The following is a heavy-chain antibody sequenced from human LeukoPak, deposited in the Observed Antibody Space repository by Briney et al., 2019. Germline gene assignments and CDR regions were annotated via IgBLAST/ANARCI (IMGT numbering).Heavy chain of an antibody. Sequence: PSETLSLTCAVYGGSFSGYYWSWIRQPPGKGLEWIGEINHSGSTNYNPSLKSRVTISVDTSKNQFSLKLSSVTAADTAVYYCATQPVTTSPPFYWGQGTLVTVSS. CDR3: ATQPVTTSPPFY. CDR2: INHSGST. V-gene: IGHV4-34*01. J-gene: IGHJ4*02. CDR1: GGSFSGYY. D-gene: IGHD4-17*01.